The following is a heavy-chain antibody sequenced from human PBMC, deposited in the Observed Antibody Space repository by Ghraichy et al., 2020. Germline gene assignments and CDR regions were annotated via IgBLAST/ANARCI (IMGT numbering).Heavy chain of an antibody. CDR2: IVVGSGNT. V-gene: IGHV1-58*01. D-gene: IGHD5-24*01. CDR3: AAETFHDGYDY. CDR1: GFTFTSSA. Sequence: SVKVSCKASGFTFTSSAVQWVRQARGQRLEWIGWIVVGSGNTNYAQKFQERVTITRDMFTSTAYMELSSLRSEDTAVYYCAAETFHDGYDYWGQGTLVTVSS. J-gene: IGHJ4*02.